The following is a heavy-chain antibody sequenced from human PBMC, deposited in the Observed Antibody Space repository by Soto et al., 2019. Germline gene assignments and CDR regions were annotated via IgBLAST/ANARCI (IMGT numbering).Heavy chain of an antibody. V-gene: IGHV4-30-4*01. J-gene: IGHJ3*02. D-gene: IGHD3-3*01. CDR1: GGSISSGDYY. CDR2: IYYSGST. Sequence: PSETPSLTCTVSGGSISSGDYYWSWIRQPPGKGLEWIGYIYYSGSTYYNPSLKSRVTISVDTSKNQFSLKLSSVTAADTAVYYCARDARGDVWSGPYDAFDIWGQGTMVTVSS. CDR3: ARDARGDVWSGPYDAFDI.